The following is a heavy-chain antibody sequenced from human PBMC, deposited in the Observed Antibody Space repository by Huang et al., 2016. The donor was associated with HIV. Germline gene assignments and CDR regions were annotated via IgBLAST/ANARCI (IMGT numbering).Heavy chain of an antibody. CDR1: GCTFGDFN. J-gene: IGHJ4*02. CDR2: IISSSNSK. CDR3: ARESCSGGTCYLFDF. Sequence: EVQLVESGGGLVQPGTSLRLSCAASGCTFGDFNMNWVRQAPGKGRVWISYIISSSNSKLYADSVKGRFTISRDNARNSLYLQLKSLRVEDTAVYYCARESCSGGTCYLFDFWGQGVLVTVSS. V-gene: IGHV3-48*04. D-gene: IGHD2-15*01.